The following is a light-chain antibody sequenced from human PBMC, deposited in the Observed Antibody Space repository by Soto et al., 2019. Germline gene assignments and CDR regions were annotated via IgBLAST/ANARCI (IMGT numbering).Light chain of an antibody. V-gene: IGLV1-40*01. CDR1: NSNIGAGYD. Sequence: QSVLTQPPSVSGAPGQRVTISCTGSNSNIGAGYDVHWYQQLPGTAPKLLIYGNSNRPSGVPDRFSGSKSGTSASLAITGLQAEDEAHYYCQSYDNSLGVFGGGTKLTVL. CDR3: QSYDNSLGV. J-gene: IGLJ2*01. CDR2: GNS.